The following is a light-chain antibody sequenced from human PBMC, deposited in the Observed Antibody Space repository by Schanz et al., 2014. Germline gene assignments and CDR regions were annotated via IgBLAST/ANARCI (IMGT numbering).Light chain of an antibody. J-gene: IGKJ1*01. CDR3: QQYHTSRT. CDR2: GAS. V-gene: IGKV3-20*01. CDR1: QSVDRNY. Sequence: EIVLTQSPGTLSLSPGERGTISCRASQSVDRNYFAWYQQRPGQAPRLLIYGASNRATGIPDRFSGSGSGTEFTLTISGLQSEDFAIYYCQQYHTSRTFGQGTNVEIK.